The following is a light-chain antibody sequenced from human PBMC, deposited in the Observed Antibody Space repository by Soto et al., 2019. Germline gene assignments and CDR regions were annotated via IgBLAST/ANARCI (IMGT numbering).Light chain of an antibody. CDR2: KAS. Sequence: DIQMTQSPSTLSASVGDRVTITCRASQSISSWLAWYQQKPGKAPKRLIYKASSLESGVPSRFSGSGSGTEFTLTISSLQPDDFATYYCQQYNSYRWTFGQGTKVDIK. CDR3: QQYNSYRWT. CDR1: QSISSW. V-gene: IGKV1-5*03. J-gene: IGKJ1*01.